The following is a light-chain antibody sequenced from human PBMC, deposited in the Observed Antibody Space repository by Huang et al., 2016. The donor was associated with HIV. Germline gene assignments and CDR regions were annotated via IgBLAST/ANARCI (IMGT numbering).Light chain of an antibody. CDR2: DTT. CDR3: QQRSNWPHT. J-gene: IGKJ2*01. V-gene: IGKV3-11*01. CDR1: QSVGSY. Sequence: DIVLTQSPATLALSPGEIVTHSFRASQSVGSYLACYHQKPGQAPRLLIYDTTNSATGIPTRFSGSESGTDFTLTISSLESEDFAVYYCQQRSNWPHTFGQGTRLEI.